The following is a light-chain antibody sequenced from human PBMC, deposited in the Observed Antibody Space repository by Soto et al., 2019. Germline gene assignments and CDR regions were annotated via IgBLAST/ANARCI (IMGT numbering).Light chain of an antibody. V-gene: IGKV3-11*01. CDR2: DAI. J-gene: IGKJ2*01. CDR1: QSVGSS. Sequence: PGGSATLSCRASQSVGSSLAWYQQKIGQTPRLLIYDAINRATGVPARFTGRGFGTDFTLTISSLEPEDFAVYYCQQRSIWPITFGQGTKLDIK. CDR3: QQRSIWPIT.